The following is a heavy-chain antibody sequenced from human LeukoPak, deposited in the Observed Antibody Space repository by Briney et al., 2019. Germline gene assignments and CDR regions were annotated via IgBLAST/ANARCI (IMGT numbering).Heavy chain of an antibody. D-gene: IGHD3-9*01. V-gene: IGHV3-43D*03. CDR1: GLTLDDYA. J-gene: IGHJ4*02. CDR2: ISWDGGST. CDR3: STETAKKTSLYNLTGYYPGQNYFDY. Sequence: GGSVRHSCAASGLTLDDYAMHWVRQAPGKGLEWVSLISWDGGSTYYADSVKGRFTISRDNSKNSLYLQMKRLRAEDTALYYCSTETAKKTSLYNLTGYYPGQNYFDYWGQGTLVTVSS.